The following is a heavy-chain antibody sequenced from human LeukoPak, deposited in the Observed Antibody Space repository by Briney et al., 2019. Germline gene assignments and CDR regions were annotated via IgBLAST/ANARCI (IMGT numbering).Heavy chain of an antibody. CDR3: AKDMTRSKFYGDYTFDY. D-gene: IGHD4-17*01. J-gene: IGHJ4*02. Sequence: GGSLRLSCAASRFTFSSYGMHWVRQAPCKGLEWVAFIRYDNSNKYYADSVKGRFTISRDNSKNTLYLQMNSLRAEDTAVYYCAKDMTRSKFYGDYTFDYWGQGTLVTVSS. CDR2: IRYDNSNK. CDR1: RFTFSSYG. V-gene: IGHV3-30*02.